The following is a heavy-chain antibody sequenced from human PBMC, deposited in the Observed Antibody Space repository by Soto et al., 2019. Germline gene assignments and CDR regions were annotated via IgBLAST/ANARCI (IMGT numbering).Heavy chain of an antibody. D-gene: IGHD3-10*01. CDR1: GDSISTYY. CDR3: ARKHSASDTMDV. Sequence: PSETLSLTCTVSGDSISTYYWIWIRQPPGKGLEWIGFMYHSGSTNYNPSLKSRVAISVDTSKNQFSLKLSSVTAADTAVYYCARKHSASDTMDVWGQGTTVTVSS. CDR2: MYHSGST. V-gene: IGHV4-59*08. J-gene: IGHJ6*02.